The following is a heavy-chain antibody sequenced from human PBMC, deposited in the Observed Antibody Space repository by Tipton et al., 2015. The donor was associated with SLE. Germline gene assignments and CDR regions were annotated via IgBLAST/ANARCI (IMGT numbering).Heavy chain of an antibody. D-gene: IGHD3-3*01. CDR3: ARGIATGAIFGVVPLF. Sequence: ELEGIGYIYHTGSTNYNPSLRSRVAISVDTSKNQFSLILNSLTGADTAVYYCARGIATGAIFGVVPLFWGQGRMVSVSS. CDR2: IYHTGST. J-gene: IGHJ3*01. V-gene: IGHV4-59*12.